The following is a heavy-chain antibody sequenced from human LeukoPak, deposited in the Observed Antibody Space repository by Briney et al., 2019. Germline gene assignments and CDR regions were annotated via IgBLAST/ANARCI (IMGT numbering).Heavy chain of an antibody. V-gene: IGHV4-4*07. CDR3: ARGPGSATAEAFDI. J-gene: IGHJ3*02. CDR1: GDSIINYY. Sequence: SETLSLTCTISGDSIINYYWTWIRQPAGKGLEWIGRIYSSGVTNYNPPLKSRVTLSVDTSKNHLSLEMNSVTAADTAVYYCARGPGSATAEAFDIWGQGTMVTVSS. CDR2: IYSSGVT. D-gene: IGHD6-25*01.